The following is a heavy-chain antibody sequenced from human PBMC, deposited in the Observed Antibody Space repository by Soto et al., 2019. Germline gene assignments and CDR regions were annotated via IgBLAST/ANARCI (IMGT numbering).Heavy chain of an antibody. CDR2: ISYDGSNK. V-gene: IGHV3-30*18. J-gene: IGHJ5*02. Sequence: QVQLVESGGGVVQPGRSLRLSCAASGFTFSSYGMHWVRQAPGKGLEWVTTISYDGSNKYYADSVKGRFTISRDNSKNTLYLQMNSLRVEDTAVYYCAKDGGIQLGDNWFDPWGQGTLVTVSS. D-gene: IGHD5-18*01. CDR3: AKDGGIQLGDNWFDP. CDR1: GFTFSSYG.